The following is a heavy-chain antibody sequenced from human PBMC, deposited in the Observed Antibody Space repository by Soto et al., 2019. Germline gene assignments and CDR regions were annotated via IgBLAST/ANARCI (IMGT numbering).Heavy chain of an antibody. CDR1: GFTFSSYG. D-gene: IGHD1-26*01. CDR3: ARGRDLGLDSGIGAFDI. J-gene: IGHJ3*02. V-gene: IGHV3-33*01. CDR2: IWYDGSNK. Sequence: GGSLRLSCAASGFTFSSYGMHWVRQAPGKGLEWVAVIWYDGSNKYYADSVKGRFTISRDNSKNTLYLQMNSLRAEDTAVYYCARGRDLGLDSGIGAFDIWGQGTMVTVSS.